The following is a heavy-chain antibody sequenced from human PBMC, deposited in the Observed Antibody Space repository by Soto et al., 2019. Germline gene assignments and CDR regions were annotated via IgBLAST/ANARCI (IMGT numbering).Heavy chain of an antibody. D-gene: IGHD3-10*01. CDR2: ISGGNDSK. J-gene: IGHJ4*02. CDR3: ARGVVGSGMDGFFDY. CDR1: GYTFSNYA. Sequence: GASVKVSCKAFGYTFSNYAVHWVRQAPGQTLGWMGWISGGNDSKAYSQKYQDRVTITKDTSARTVYMEMRSLRSEDTAVYYCARGVVGSGMDGFFDYWGQGTVVTVSS. V-gene: IGHV1-3*01.